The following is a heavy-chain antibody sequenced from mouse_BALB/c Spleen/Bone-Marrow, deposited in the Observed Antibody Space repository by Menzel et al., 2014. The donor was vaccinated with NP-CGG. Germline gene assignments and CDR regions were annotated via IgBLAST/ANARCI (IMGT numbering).Heavy chain of an antibody. J-gene: IGHJ3*01. CDR1: GFDFXRYW. V-gene: IGHV4-1*02. Sequence: EVHLVESGGGLVQPGGSLKLSCAASGFDFXRYWMSWVRQAPGKGLEWIGEINPDSNTINYTPSLKDKFIISRDNAKNTLYLQMSKVRSEDTALYYCARLGYYGSFAYWGQGTLVTVSA. CDR2: INPDSNTI. D-gene: IGHD1-2*01. CDR3: ARLGYYGSFAY.